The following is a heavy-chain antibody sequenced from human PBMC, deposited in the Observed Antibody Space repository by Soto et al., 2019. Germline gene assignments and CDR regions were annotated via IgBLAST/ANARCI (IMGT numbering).Heavy chain of an antibody. D-gene: IGHD2-15*01. CDR3: AREGYCSGGSCYSRTLDY. J-gene: IGHJ4*02. Sequence: SETLSLTCAVYGGSFSGYYWSWIRQPPGKGLEWIGEINHSGSTNYNPSLKSRVTISVDTSKNQFSLKLSSVTAADTAVYYCAREGYCSGGSCYSRTLDYWGQGTLVTVS. CDR2: INHSGST. V-gene: IGHV4-34*01. CDR1: GGSFSGYY.